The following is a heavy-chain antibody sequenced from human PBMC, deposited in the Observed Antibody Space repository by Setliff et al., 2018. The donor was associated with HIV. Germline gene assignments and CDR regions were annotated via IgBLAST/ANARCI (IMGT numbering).Heavy chain of an antibody. D-gene: IGHD2-21*01. CDR3: ARLSRDGYNGGGWFDP. V-gene: IGHV1-18*01. J-gene: IGHJ5*02. CDR2: ISAYNGNT. CDR1: GYTFTSYG. Sequence: ASVQVSCKASGYTFTSYGISWVRQAPGQGLEWMGWISAYNGNTNYAQKLQGRVTMTTDTSTSTAYMELRSLRSDDTAVYYCARLSRDGYNGGGWFDPWGQGTLVTVSS.